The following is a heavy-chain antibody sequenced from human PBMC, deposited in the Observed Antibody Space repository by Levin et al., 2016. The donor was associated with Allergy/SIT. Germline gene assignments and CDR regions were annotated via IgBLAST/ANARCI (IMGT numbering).Heavy chain of an antibody. CDR2: ISGSGGST. Sequence: GESLKISCAASGFTFSSYAMSWVRQAPGKGLEWVSAISGSGGSTYYADSVKGRFTISRDNSKNTLYLQMNSLRAEDTAVYYCAKAGGIVVVPAARSPFDYWGQGTLVTVSS. D-gene: IGHD2-2*01. CDR1: GFTFSSYA. CDR3: AKAGGIVVVPAARSPFDY. J-gene: IGHJ4*02. V-gene: IGHV3-23*01.